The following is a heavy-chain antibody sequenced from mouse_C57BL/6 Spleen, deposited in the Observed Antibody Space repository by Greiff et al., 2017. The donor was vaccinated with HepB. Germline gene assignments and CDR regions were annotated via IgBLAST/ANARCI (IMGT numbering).Heavy chain of an antibody. CDR2: IDPETGGT. CDR3: TRHVRELDY. J-gene: IGHJ2*01. CDR1: GYTFTDYE. V-gene: IGHV1-15*01. Sequence: VKLQESGAELVRPGASVTLSCKASGYTFTDYEMHWVKQTPVHGLEWIGAIDPETGGTAYNQKFKGKAILTADKSSSTAYMELRSLTSEDSAVYYCTRHVRELDYWGQGTTLTVSS.